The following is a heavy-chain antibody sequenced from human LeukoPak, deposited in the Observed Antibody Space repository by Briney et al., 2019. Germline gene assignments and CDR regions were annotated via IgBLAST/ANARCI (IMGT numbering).Heavy chain of an antibody. J-gene: IGHJ4*02. D-gene: IGHD2-8*02. CDR2: IDTKSGGT. V-gene: IGHV1-2*02. CDR3: ASEAFCAGGRCYLHRVAS. CDR1: RYTFTAYY. Sequence: ASVKVSCKASRYTFTAYYLHWVRPAPGQGLEWMGWIDTKSGGTKYAQKFQGRVTITRDTSIDTAYMELSRLISDDTALYYWASEAFCAGGRCYLHRVASWGPGTLVTVSA.